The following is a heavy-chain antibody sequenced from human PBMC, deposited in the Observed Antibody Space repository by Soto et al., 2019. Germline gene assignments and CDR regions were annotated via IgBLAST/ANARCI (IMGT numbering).Heavy chain of an antibody. Sequence: PGGSLRLSCASSGFPFSSYGMHWVRQAPGKGLEWVAVISYDGSNKYYADSVKGRFTISRDNSKNTLYLQMNSLRAEDTAVYYCAKPLGSSSCFDYWGQGTLVTVSS. V-gene: IGHV3-30*18. CDR2: ISYDGSNK. D-gene: IGHD6-13*01. CDR3: AKPLGSSSCFDY. CDR1: GFPFSSYG. J-gene: IGHJ4*02.